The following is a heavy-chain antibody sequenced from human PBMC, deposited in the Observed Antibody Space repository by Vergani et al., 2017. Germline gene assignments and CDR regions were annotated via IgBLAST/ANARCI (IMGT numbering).Heavy chain of an antibody. CDR2: ISYDGRNK. Sequence: QVQLVESGGGVVQPGRSLRLSCAASGFTFSSYSMHWVRQAPGKGLEWVAVISYDGRNKYYADSVKGRFTISRDNSKNTLYLQMNSLRAEDTAVYYCAKDASRGSGIDFWGQGTLVTVSS. CDR3: AKDASRGSGIDF. D-gene: IGHD3-10*01. V-gene: IGHV3-30*18. J-gene: IGHJ4*02. CDR1: GFTFSSYS.